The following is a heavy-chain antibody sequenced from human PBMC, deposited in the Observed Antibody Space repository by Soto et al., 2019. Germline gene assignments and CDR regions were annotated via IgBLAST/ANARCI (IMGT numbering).Heavy chain of an antibody. J-gene: IGHJ4*02. CDR3: ARVPLWIDARIDY. Sequence: SETLSLTCAVYGGSFSGYYWSWIRQPPGKGLEWIGEINHSGSTNYNPSLKSRVTISVDTSKNQFSLKLSSVTAADTAVYYCARVPLWIDARIDYWGQGTLVTVSS. CDR1: GGSFSGYY. V-gene: IGHV4-34*01. D-gene: IGHD2-8*01. CDR2: INHSGST.